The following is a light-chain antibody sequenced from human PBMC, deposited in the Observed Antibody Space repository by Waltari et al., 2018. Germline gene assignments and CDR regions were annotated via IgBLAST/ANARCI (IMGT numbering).Light chain of an antibody. CDR3: RQKTHRPWT. CDR2: KVS. V-gene: IGKV2-30*01. J-gene: IGKJ1*01. CDR1: QSLVSSDGNTY. Sequence: DVVMTQSPLSLPVTLGQPASISCRSSQSLVSSDGNTYFSWFQQRPGQSPRRLLYKVSDRDSGVPDRFSGSGSGSDFTLRISRVEAEDVGIYYCRQKTHRPWTFGQGTKVEIK.